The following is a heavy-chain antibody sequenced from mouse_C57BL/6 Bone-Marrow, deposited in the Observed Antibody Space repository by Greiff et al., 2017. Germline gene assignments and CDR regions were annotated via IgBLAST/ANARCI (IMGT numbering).Heavy chain of an antibody. CDR2: IYPGSGST. Sequence: QVQLQQSGAELVKPGASVKMSCKASGYTFTSYWITWVKQRPGQGLEWIGDIYPGSGSTNYNEKFKSKATLTVDTSSSTAYMQLSSLTSEDSAVYYCARPYYGSSYWYFDVWGTGTTVTVAS. D-gene: IGHD1-1*01. V-gene: IGHV1-55*01. CDR1: GYTFTSYW. J-gene: IGHJ1*03. CDR3: ARPYYGSSYWYFDV.